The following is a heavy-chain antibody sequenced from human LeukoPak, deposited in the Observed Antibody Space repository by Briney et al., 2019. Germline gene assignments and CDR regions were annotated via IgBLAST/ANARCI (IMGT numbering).Heavy chain of an antibody. Sequence: GGSLRLSCAASGFSSSDYYMSWIRQAPGKGLEWVSYISSTGSTRYYADSAKGRFTISRDNSKNSLYLQMNSLRAEDTAVYYCARGRLDTYSFDHWGQGNLVTVSS. D-gene: IGHD3-16*01. CDR2: ISSTGSTR. CDR3: ARGRLDTYSFDH. CDR1: GFSSSDYY. J-gene: IGHJ4*02. V-gene: IGHV3-11*01.